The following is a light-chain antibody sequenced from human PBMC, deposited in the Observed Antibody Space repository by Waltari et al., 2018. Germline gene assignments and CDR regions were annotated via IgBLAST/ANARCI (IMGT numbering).Light chain of an antibody. V-gene: IGKV3-11*01. CDR2: DVS. Sequence: EIVLTQSPATLSLSPGERATLSCWASQSVRTYLGWYQQKPGQAPRLFISDVSNRATGIPARFSGSGSGTDFTLTIRSLEPEDFASYYCQQRYSWPLTFGGGTKVEIK. J-gene: IGKJ4*01. CDR1: QSVRTY. CDR3: QQRYSWPLT.